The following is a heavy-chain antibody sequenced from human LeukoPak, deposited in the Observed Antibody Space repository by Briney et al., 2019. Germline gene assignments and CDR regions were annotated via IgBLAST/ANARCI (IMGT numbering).Heavy chain of an antibody. CDR1: GGTFTSYA. V-gene: IGHV1-69*13. D-gene: IGHD5-24*01. J-gene: IGHJ6*03. CDR3: ARGRGWLQHYYYYYMDV. CDR2: IIPIFGTA. Sequence: GASVKVSCKASGGTFTSYAISWVRQAPGQGLEWMGGIIPIFGTANYAQKFQGRVTITADESTSTAYMELSSLRSEDTAVYYCARGRGWLQHYYYYYMDVWGKGTTVTISS.